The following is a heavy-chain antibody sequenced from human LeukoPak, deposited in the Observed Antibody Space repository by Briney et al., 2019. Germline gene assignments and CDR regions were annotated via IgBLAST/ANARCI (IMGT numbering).Heavy chain of an antibody. V-gene: IGHV1-46*01. D-gene: IGHD3-22*01. Sequence: ASVEVSCKASGYTFTSYYMHWVRQAPGQGLEWMGIINPSGGSTSYAQKFQGRVTMTRDTSTSTVYMELSSLRSEDTAVYYCAREYYYDSSGYYGIDYWGQGTLVTVSS. CDR1: GYTFTSYY. CDR3: AREYYYDSSGYYGIDY. CDR2: INPSGGST. J-gene: IGHJ4*02.